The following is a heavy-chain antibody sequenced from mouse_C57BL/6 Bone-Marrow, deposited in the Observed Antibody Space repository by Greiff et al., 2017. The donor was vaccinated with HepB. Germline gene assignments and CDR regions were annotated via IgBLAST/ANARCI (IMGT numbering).Heavy chain of an antibody. CDR2: IYPRSGNT. J-gene: IGHJ1*03. CDR3: ARFSPYSNYWYFDV. D-gene: IGHD2-5*01. Sequence: VKLMESGAELARPGASVKLSCKASGYTFTSYGISCVKQRTGQGLEWIGEIYPRSGNTYYNEKFKGKATLTADKSSSTAYMELRSLTSEDSAVYFCARFSPYSNYWYFDVWGTGTTVTVSS. V-gene: IGHV1-81*01. CDR1: GYTFTSYG.